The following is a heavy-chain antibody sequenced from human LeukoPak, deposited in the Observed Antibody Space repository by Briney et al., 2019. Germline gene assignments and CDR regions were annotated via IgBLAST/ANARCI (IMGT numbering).Heavy chain of an antibody. D-gene: IGHD3-10*02. CDR1: GFTFSSYE. V-gene: IGHV3-48*03. Sequence: AGSLRLSCAASGFTFSSYEMNWVRQAPGEGREWVSYISSSGSTIYYADSVKGRFTISRDNGKNSLYLQMNSLRAEDTAVYYCAELGITMIGGVWGKGTTVTISS. J-gene: IGHJ6*04. CDR2: ISSSGSTI. CDR3: AELGITMIGGV.